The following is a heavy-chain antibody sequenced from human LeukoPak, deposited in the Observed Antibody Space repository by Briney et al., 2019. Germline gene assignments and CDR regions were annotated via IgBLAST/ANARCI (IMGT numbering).Heavy chain of an antibody. D-gene: IGHD6-19*01. CDR3: ATRPGIAVAGFDY. CDR1: GYTFTSYA. CDR2: INVGNGNT. V-gene: IGHV1-3*01. Sequence: ASVKVSCKASGYTFTSYAMNWVRQAPGQRLEWMGWINVGNGNTKYSQKFQHRVTITRDTSASTAYMELSSLRSEDTAVYYCATRPGIAVAGFDYWGQGTLVTVSS. J-gene: IGHJ4*02.